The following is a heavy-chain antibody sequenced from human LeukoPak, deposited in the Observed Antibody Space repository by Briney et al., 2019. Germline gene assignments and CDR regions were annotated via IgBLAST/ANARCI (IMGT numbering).Heavy chain of an antibody. D-gene: IGHD3-3*01. V-gene: IGHV3-74*01. Sequence: GGSLRLSCAASGFTCSSYWMHWVRQAPGKALVWVSRINSDGSSTSYADSVKGRFTISRDNAKNTLYLQMNSLRAEDTAVYYCARVDFWSGNYDWGQGTLVTVSS. J-gene: IGHJ4*02. CDR3: ARVDFWSGNYD. CDR2: INSDGSST. CDR1: GFTCSSYW.